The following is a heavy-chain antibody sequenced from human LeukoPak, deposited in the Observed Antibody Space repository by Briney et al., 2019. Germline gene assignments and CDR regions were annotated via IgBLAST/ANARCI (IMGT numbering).Heavy chain of an antibody. D-gene: IGHD1-26*01. CDR3: AKDRARGGATDFGY. Sequence: GGSLRLSCAASGFTFSNAWMNWVRQAPGKGLEWVSAISGGGDSTYYADSVKGRFTISRDNSKNTLYLQMNSLRAEDTAVYYCAKDRARGGATDFGYWGQGTLVTVSS. V-gene: IGHV3-23*01. CDR2: ISGGGDST. J-gene: IGHJ4*02. CDR1: GFTFSNAW.